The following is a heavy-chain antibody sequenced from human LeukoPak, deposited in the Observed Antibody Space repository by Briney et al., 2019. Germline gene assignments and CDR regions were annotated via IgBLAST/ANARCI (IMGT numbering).Heavy chain of an antibody. CDR3: ARGLKGSGSYYKRTNWFDP. J-gene: IGHJ5*02. D-gene: IGHD3-10*01. CDR2: INHSGST. Sequence: SETLSLTCAVYGGSFSGYYWSWIRQPRGKELAWIGDINHSGSTNYNPSLKSRVTISVDTSKNQFSLKLSSVTAADTAVYYCARGLKGSGSYYKRTNWFDPWGQGTLVTVSS. V-gene: IGHV4-34*01. CDR1: GGSFSGYY.